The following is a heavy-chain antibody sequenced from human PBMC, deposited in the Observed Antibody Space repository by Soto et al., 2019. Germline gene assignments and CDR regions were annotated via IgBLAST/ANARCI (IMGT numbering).Heavy chain of an antibody. CDR3: ARELPTTIRGGYYYSYGMDV. CDR2: LHSDGSTT. D-gene: IGHD2-2*02. Sequence: EVQLVESGGGLVQPGGSLRLFCAASGFIFSSYWMHWVRQAPGKGLVWVSRLHSDGSTTTYADSVKGRFTISRDNAKNTLYLQMNSLRAEDTAVYYCARELPTTIRGGYYYSYGMDVWGQGTTVTVSS. J-gene: IGHJ6*02. CDR1: GFIFSSYW. V-gene: IGHV3-74*03.